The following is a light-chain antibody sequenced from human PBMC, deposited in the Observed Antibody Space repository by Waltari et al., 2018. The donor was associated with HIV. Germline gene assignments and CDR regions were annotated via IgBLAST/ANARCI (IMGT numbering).Light chain of an antibody. CDR2: AAS. J-gene: IGKJ2*03. V-gene: IGKV1-8*01. CDR3: QQYYSYLSYS. CDR1: QGISSY. Sequence: AIRMTQSPSSFSASTGDRVTITCRASQGISSYLAWYQQKPGKAPKLLIYAASTLQSGVPSRFSGSGSGTDFTLTISCLQSEDFATYYCQQYYSYLSYSFGQGTKLEIK.